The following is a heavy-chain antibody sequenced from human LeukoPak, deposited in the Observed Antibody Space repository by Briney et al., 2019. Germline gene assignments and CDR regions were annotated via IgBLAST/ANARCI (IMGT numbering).Heavy chain of an antibody. D-gene: IGHD3-16*02. V-gene: IGHV3-33*01. Sequence: GRSLGLSCAASGFTFSSFGMHWVRQAPGKGLEWVAVIWYDGSNKYYADSVKGRFTISRDNSKNTLYLQMNSLRAEDTAVYYCARDFLPFGGVIGLEAFDIWGQGTMVTVSS. CDR2: IWYDGSNK. J-gene: IGHJ3*02. CDR1: GFTFSSFG. CDR3: ARDFLPFGGVIGLEAFDI.